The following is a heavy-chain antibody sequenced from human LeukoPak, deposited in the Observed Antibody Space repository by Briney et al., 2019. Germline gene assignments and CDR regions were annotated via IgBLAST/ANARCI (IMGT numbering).Heavy chain of an antibody. CDR1: GFSISNAW. Sequence: PGGSLRLSCTASGFSISNAWMNWVRQGPGKGLEWVGRIGSKTDGGTTDYAAPVKGRFTISRDDSKTTLYLQMNSLKTEDTAVYYCTTDDVDPTGGDTAMVYYYYYGMDVWGQGTTVTVSS. J-gene: IGHJ6*02. CDR3: TTDDVDPTGGDTAMVYYYYYGMDV. CDR2: IGSKTDGGTT. D-gene: IGHD5-18*01. V-gene: IGHV3-15*07.